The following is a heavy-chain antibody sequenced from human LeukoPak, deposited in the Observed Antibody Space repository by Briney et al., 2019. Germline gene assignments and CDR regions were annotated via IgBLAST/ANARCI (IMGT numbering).Heavy chain of an antibody. CDR2: IYYSGIT. CDR1: GGSISSHY. J-gene: IGHJ3*02. Sequence: SETLSLTCTVSGGSISSHYWSWIRQPPGKGLEWIGYIYYSGITNYNPSLKSRLTISVDTSKNQFSLKLSSVTAADTAVYYCARDLGDAFDIWGQGTMVTVSS. CDR3: ARDLGDAFDI. V-gene: IGHV4-59*11. D-gene: IGHD7-27*01.